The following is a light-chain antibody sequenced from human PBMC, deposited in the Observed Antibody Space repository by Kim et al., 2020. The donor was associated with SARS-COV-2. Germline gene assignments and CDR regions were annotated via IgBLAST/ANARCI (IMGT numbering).Light chain of an antibody. CDR2: GKN. Sequence: SSELTQDPAVSVALGQTVRITCQGDSLRSYYASWYQQKPRQAPVLVIYGKNNRPSGIPDRFSGSYSGNTASLTITGAQAEDEADYYCNSRDSSGFHVVFG. V-gene: IGLV3-19*01. J-gene: IGLJ2*01. CDR3: NSRDSSGFHVV. CDR1: SLRSYY.